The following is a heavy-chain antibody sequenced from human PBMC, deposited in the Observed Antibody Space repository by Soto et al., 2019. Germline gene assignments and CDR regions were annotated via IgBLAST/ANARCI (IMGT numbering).Heavy chain of an antibody. CDR1: GYSFTSYW. CDR3: PTHNAFYSDNSGP. V-gene: IGHV5-10-1*01. CDR2: IDPSDSYT. D-gene: IGHD3-22*01. Sequence: GEYLKISCKGSGYSFTSYWISWVRQMPGKGLEWMGRIDPSDSYTNYSPSFQGHVTMSADKSINTAYLQWSSLKASDSAMYYCPTHNAFYSDNSGPWGQGSLVTVSS. J-gene: IGHJ5*02.